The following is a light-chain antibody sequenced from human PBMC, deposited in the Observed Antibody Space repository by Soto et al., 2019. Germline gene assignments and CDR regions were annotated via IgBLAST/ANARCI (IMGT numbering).Light chain of an antibody. CDR2: GAF. CDR3: QQYNDWPLT. J-gene: IGKJ1*01. Sequence: EILMRQSPVTLSVSPGERVTLSCRASQSVSDNLAWYQQKPGQAPSLLIYGAFTRATGVPARFSGAGSGTEFTLTISSLQSEDFALYYCQQYNDWPLTFGQGTKVDIK. V-gene: IGKV3-15*01. CDR1: QSVSDN.